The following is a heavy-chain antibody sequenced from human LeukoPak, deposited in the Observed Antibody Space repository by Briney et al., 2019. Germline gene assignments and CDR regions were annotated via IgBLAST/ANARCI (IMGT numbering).Heavy chain of an antibody. CDR3: ARDPAYGDYGGVDY. J-gene: IGHJ4*02. D-gene: IGHD4-17*01. Sequence: GRSLRLSCAASGFTFSNYGMHWVRQAPGKGLEWVALISFDESSEYYADSVKGRFTISRDNSKNTLYLQMNSLRAEDTAVYYCARDPAYGDYGGVDYWGQGTLVTVSS. CDR2: ISFDESSE. V-gene: IGHV3-30*03. CDR1: GFTFSNYG.